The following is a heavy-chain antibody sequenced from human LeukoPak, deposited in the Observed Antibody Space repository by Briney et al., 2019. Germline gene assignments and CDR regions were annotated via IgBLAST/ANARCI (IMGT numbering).Heavy chain of an antibody. CDR3: AAGRQQLHYYYGMDV. D-gene: IGHD6-13*01. CDR2: VSSSSSYT. V-gene: IGHV3-11*03. CDR1: GFTFSDYY. J-gene: IGHJ6*02. Sequence: GGSLRLSCAASGFTFSDYYMSWIRRAPGKGLEWVSYVSSSSSYTNYADSVKGRFTISRDNSKNTLYLQMNSLRAEDTAVYYCAAGRQQLHYYYGMDVWGQGTTVTVSS.